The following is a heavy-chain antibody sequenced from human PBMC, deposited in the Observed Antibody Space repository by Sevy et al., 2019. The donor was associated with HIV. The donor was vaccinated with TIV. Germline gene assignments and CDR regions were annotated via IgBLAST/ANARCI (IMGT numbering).Heavy chain of an antibody. CDR1: RFIFNDYG. CDR3: AKNTAAAGAGGFDY. D-gene: IGHD6-13*01. CDR2: IQYDGNDK. V-gene: IGHV3-30*02. J-gene: IGHJ4*02. Sequence: GGSLRLSCAASRFIFNDYGMHWVRQAPGKGLEWVAFIQYDGNDKYYADSMSGRFTISRDNSKNMLFLQMNSLRSEDTAMYYCAKNTAAAGAGGFDYCGQGTLVTVSS.